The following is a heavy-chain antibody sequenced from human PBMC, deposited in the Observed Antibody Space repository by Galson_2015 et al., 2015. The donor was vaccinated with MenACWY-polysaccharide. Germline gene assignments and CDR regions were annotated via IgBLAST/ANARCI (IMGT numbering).Heavy chain of an antibody. CDR1: GFTFSTFW. V-gene: IGHV3-7*01. D-gene: IGHD2-21*01. CDR3: AKLWARGVDF. Sequence: LRLSCAASGFTFSTFWMGWARQAPGKGLEWVAGIKEDGSEKYYVDSAQGRFTISRDNAKNSLYLQMISLRAEDTAVYYCAKLWARGVDFWGQGTPVTVSS. CDR2: IKEDGSEK. J-gene: IGHJ4*02.